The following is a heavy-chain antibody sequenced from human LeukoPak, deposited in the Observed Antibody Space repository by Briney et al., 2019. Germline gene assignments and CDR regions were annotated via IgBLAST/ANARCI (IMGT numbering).Heavy chain of an antibody. V-gene: IGHV3-33*01. D-gene: IGHD6-13*01. CDR1: GFTFSSYG. J-gene: IGHJ4*02. CDR2: IRYEGSNK. CDR3: ARVDSSTNADKYFDY. Sequence: PGGSLRLSCAASGFTFSSYGMHWVRQAPGKGLEWVAVIRYEGSNKYYADSVKGRFTISRDNSKNTLYLQMNSLTAEDTAVYYCARVDSSTNADKYFDYWGQGTLVTVSS.